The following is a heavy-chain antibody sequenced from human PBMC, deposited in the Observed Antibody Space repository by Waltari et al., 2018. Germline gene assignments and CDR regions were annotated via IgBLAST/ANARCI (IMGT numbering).Heavy chain of an antibody. D-gene: IGHD5-18*01. CDR1: GYAFTTFD. CDR2: VTPKSGKT. CDR3: ARGLDTDMIKGFDP. V-gene: IGHV1-8*01. J-gene: IGHJ5*02. Sequence: QVQLVQSGAEVKKPGASVKVSCRASGYAFTTFDINWVRQATGQRLEWMGGVTPKSGKTGCAQKFQGRITFTFDASISTAYMELNSLTSEDTAMYYCARGLDTDMIKGFDPWGQGTMVTVSS.